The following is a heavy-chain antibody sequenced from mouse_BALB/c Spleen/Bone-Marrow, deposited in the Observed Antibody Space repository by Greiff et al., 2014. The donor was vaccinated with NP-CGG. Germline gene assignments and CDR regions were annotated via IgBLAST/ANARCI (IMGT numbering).Heavy chain of an antibody. CDR2: IWAGRNT. V-gene: IGHV2-9*02. CDR1: GFSLTSYG. Sequence: VKLVESGPGLVAPSQSLSIACTVSGFSLTSYGVHWVRQPPGKGLEWLGAIWAGRNTDYNSALMSRLSISKDNSKSQVFLKMNSLQTDDTAMYYCARALYYYGSSYYTMDYWGQGTSVIVSS. D-gene: IGHD1-1*01. J-gene: IGHJ4*01. CDR3: ARALYYYGSSYYTMDY.